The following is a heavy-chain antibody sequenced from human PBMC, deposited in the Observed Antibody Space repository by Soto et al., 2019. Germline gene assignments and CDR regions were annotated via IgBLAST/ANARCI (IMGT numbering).Heavy chain of an antibody. J-gene: IGHJ5*02. D-gene: IGHD3-9*01. CDR1: GYTFTGYY. CDR3: ARGEDQLRYFDWLTTNGNWFDP. V-gene: IGHV1-2*04. CDR2: INPNSGGT. Sequence: ASVKVSCKASGYTFTGYYMHWVRQAPGQGLEWMGWINPNSGGTNYAQKFQGWVTMTRDTSISTAYMELSRLRSDDTAVYYCARGEDQLRYFDWLTTNGNWFDPWGQGTLVTVSS.